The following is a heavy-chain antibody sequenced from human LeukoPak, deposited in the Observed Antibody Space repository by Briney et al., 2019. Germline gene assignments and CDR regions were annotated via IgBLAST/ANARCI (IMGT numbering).Heavy chain of an antibody. CDR2: IRYDGSNK. V-gene: IGHV3-30*02. Sequence: PGGSLRLSCAASGFTFSSYGMSWVRQAPGKGLEWVAFIRYDGSNKYYADSVEGRFTISRDNSKNTLYLQMNSLRAEDTAVYYCARGSRFGVVGRDAFDIWGQGTMVTVSS. J-gene: IGHJ3*02. CDR3: ARGSRFGVVGRDAFDI. D-gene: IGHD3-3*01. CDR1: GFTFSSYG.